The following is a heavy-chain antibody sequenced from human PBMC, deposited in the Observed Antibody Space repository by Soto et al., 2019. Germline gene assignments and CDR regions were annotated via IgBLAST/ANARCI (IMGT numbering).Heavy chain of an antibody. D-gene: IGHD3-10*01. CDR1: GGSMSSYY. CDR2: IYNGGNT. J-gene: IGHJ6*02. V-gene: IGHV4-4*07. Sequence: LSLICTVSGGSMSSYYWSWIRQSAGKGLEWIGRIYNGGNTQYNPSLKTRVTMSADTSKNQFSLRLNSVTAADTAVYYCARDGSDSYGLDVWGQGTTVTVSS. CDR3: ARDGSDSYGLDV.